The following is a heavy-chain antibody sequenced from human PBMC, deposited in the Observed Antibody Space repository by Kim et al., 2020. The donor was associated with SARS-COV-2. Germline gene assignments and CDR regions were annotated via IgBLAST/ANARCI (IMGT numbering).Heavy chain of an antibody. V-gene: IGHV3-49*03. CDR1: GFTFDDYA. D-gene: IGHD2-2*01. CDR2: IRSRAYSGTR. Sequence: GGSLRLSCTTSGFTFDDYAMTWFRQAPGKGLEWVGFIRSRAYSGTREHAASVKGRFSISRDDSKNIAYLQMNSLKTEDTAMYYCAGGAKEETCSSNSCYVGWYFDLWGRGTLVTVSS. CDR3: AGGAKEETCSSNSCYVGWYFDL. J-gene: IGHJ2*01.